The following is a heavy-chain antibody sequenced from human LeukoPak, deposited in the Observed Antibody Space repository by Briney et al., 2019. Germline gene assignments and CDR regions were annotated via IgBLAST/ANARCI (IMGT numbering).Heavy chain of an antibody. V-gene: IGHV1-46*01. D-gene: IGHD3-3*01. J-gene: IGHJ4*02. Sequence: GASVKVSCKASGYTFTSYYMHWVRQAPGQGLEWMGIINPSGGSTSYAQKFQGRVTMTRDTSTSTVYMEPSSLRSEDTAVYYCAREGHLTIFGAGRGYYFDYWGQGTLVTVSS. CDR1: GYTFTSYY. CDR2: INPSGGST. CDR3: AREGHLTIFGAGRGYYFDY.